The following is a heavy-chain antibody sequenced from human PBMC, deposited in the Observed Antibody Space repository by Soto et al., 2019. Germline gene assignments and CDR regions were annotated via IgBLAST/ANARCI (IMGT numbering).Heavy chain of an antibody. CDR2: ISYDGSNK. J-gene: IGHJ4*02. V-gene: IGHV3-30-3*01. CDR1: GFTFSSYA. D-gene: IGHD3-3*01. Sequence: ESGGGVVQPGRSLRLSCAASGFTFSSYAMHWVRQAPGKGLEWVAVISYDGSNKYYADSVKGRFTISRDNSKNTLYLQMNSLRAEDTAVYYCARVETTSYYDFWSGYYDYWGQGTLVTVSS. CDR3: ARVETTSYYDFWSGYYDY.